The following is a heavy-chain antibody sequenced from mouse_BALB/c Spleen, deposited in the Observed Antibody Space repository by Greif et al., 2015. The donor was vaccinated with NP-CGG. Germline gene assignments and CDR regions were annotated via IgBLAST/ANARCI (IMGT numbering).Heavy chain of an antibody. J-gene: IGHJ2*01. CDR1: GCAFTSYW. D-gene: IGHD4-1*01. V-gene: IGHV1-7*01. CDR2: INPSTGYT. Sequence: QVQLQQSGAELAKPGASVKMSCKASGCAFTSYWMHWVKQRPGQGLEWIGYINPSTGYTEYNQKFKDKATLTADKSSSTAYMQLSSLTSEDSAVYYCARELGPFDYWGQGTTLTVSS. CDR3: ARELGPFDY.